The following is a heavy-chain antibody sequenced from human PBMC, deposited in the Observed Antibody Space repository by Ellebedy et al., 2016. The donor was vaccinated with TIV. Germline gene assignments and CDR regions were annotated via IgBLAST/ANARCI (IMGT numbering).Heavy chain of an antibody. Sequence: MPSETLSLTCTVSGGSIRSGDYYWSCIRQHPGKGLEWIGFLDDSGPTYYNPSHKSLLTKSVDTSKNQFSLKLSSVTAADTDLYYCAAGYYYGSGSYLKPDAFDIWGQGTMVTVSS. CDR2: LDDSGPT. CDR3: AAGYYYGSGSYLKPDAFDI. V-gene: IGHV4-31*01. D-gene: IGHD3-10*01. J-gene: IGHJ3*02. CDR1: GGSIRSGDYY.